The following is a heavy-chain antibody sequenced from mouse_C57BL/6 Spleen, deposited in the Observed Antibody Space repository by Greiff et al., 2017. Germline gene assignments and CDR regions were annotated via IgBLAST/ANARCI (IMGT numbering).Heavy chain of an antibody. Sequence: QVQLKASGAELVRPGASVTLSCKASGYTFTDYEMHWVKQTPVHGLEWIGAIDPETGGTAYNQKFKGKAILTADKASSTAYMAPRSLTSEDSAVYYCTRLGYYCSRPYYYAMDYWGQGTSVTVSS. D-gene: IGHD1-1*01. V-gene: IGHV1-15*01. J-gene: IGHJ4*01. CDR2: IDPETGGT. CDR3: TRLGYYCSRPYYYAMDY. CDR1: GYTFTDYE.